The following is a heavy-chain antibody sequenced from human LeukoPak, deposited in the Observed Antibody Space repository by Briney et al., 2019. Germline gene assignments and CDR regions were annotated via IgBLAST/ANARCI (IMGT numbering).Heavy chain of an antibody. CDR3: ARVKRYGSGTTGGDY. V-gene: IGHV1-18*04. J-gene: IGHJ4*02. D-gene: IGHD3-10*01. Sequence: ASVKVSCKASGYTFSSDGISWVRQAPGQGVEWMGRISAYNGNTNYAQKRQGRITITTDTSTNTAYMELRSLRSDDTAVYYCARVKRYGSGTTGGDYWGQGTLVTVSS. CDR2: ISAYNGNT. CDR1: GYTFSSDG.